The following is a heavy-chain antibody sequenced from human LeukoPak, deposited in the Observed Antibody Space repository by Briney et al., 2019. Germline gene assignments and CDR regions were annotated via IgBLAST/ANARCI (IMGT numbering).Heavy chain of an antibody. CDR2: IIGSGGST. D-gene: IGHD5-12*01. CDR3: AKASRESSGYYFDY. Sequence: GGSLRLSCAASGFTFSSFAMGWVRQAPGQGLEWASSIIGSGGSTYCADSLKGRFTISRDNSKNTLFLQMNSLRAEDTALYYCAKASRESSGYYFDYWGQGTLLTVSS. V-gene: IGHV3-23*01. J-gene: IGHJ4*02. CDR1: GFTFSSFA.